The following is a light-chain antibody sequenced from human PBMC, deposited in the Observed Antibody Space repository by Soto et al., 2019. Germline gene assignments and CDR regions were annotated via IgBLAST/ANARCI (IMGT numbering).Light chain of an antibody. Sequence: DIVMTQSPDSLAVSLGDRATINCKSSQSVLWPSNNKNYLAWYQQKPGQPPKLLIYWASTRESGVPDRFSGSGSGTDSTLTISSLQAEDVAAYYCQQYYATPLTFGGGTKVDIK. CDR1: QSVLWPSNNKNY. CDR3: QQYYATPLT. J-gene: IGKJ4*01. CDR2: WAS. V-gene: IGKV4-1*01.